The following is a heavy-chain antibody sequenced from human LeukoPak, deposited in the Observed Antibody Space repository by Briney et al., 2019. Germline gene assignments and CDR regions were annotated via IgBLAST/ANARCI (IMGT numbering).Heavy chain of an antibody. V-gene: IGHV3-23*03. CDR1: GFTFSSYA. CDR2: IIYSGGST. D-gene: IGHD6-13*01. Sequence: GGSLRLSCAASGFTFSSYAMTWVRQAPGKGLEWVSIIYSGGSTYYTDSVKGRFTISRDISKSTLYLQMTSLRAEDTAVYYCAKLLYASSWAPFDYWGQGTLVTVSS. J-gene: IGHJ4*02. CDR3: AKLLYASSWAPFDY.